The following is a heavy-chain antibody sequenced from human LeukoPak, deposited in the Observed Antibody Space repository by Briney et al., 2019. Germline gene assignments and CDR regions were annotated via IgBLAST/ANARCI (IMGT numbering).Heavy chain of an antibody. J-gene: IGHJ4*02. CDR3: ARAVSGRFDY. Sequence: SETLSLTCTVTGGSMSPYHWGWIRQSPGKGLEWTGYIYYSGSTNYNPSLKSRVTISVDTSKNQFSLKLSSVTAADTAIYYCARAVSGRFDYWGQGTLVTVSS. CDR1: GGSMSPYH. D-gene: IGHD6-19*01. CDR2: IYYSGST. V-gene: IGHV4-59*08.